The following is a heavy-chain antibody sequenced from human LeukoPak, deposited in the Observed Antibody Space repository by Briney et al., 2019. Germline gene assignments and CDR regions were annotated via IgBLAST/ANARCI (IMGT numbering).Heavy chain of an antibody. D-gene: IGHD1-26*01. CDR2: IYYSGST. CDR1: GGSISSGGRY. Sequence: SETLSLTCTVYGGSISSGGRYWSWIRQHPGKGLEWIGYIYYSGSTYCNPSLKSRVTISVDTSKNQFSLKLSSVTAADTAVYYCAGDGAGSDLFDYWGQGTLVTVSS. V-gene: IGHV4-31*03. CDR3: AGDGAGSDLFDY. J-gene: IGHJ4*02.